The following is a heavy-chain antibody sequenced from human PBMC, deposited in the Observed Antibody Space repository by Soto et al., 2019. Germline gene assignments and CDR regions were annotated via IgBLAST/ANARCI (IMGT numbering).Heavy chain of an antibody. D-gene: IGHD3-3*01. CDR3: ARKETTVFGVPRPFFDY. CDR2: IHHSGST. V-gene: IGHV4-4*02. J-gene: IGHJ4*02. CDR1: SDSISSRTW. Sequence: PSETLSLTCAVSSDSISSRTWWTWVRQPPGKGLEWIGEIHHSGSTNYNPSLQSRVTMSVDRSKNQFSLNLTSVTAADTAVYYCARKETTVFGVPRPFFDYWGQGILVTVSS.